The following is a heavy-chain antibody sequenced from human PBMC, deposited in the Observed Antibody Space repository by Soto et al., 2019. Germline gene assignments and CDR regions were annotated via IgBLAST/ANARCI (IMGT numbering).Heavy chain of an antibody. CDR3: ARRHLRDYIRWNFDP. Sequence: QVQLVQSGAEVKKPGASVKVSCKASGYTFTDNQIHWLRRAPGQRLEWMGRIDPKSGDTNFAPTYQGRVTMTRDTSTNTVYMELTRLTSGVTAIYFCARRHLRDYIRWNFDPWGQGTLVTVSS. CDR2: IDPKSGDT. J-gene: IGHJ5*02. CDR1: GYTFTDNQ. V-gene: IGHV1-2*02. D-gene: IGHD3-16*01.